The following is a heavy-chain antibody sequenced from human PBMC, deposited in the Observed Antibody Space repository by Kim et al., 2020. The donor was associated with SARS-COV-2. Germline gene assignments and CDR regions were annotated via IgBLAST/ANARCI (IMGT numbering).Heavy chain of an antibody. J-gene: IGHJ4*02. V-gene: IGHV4-39*01. CDR1: GGSISSSSYY. Sequence: SETLSLTCTVSGGSISSSSYYWGWIRQPPGKGLEWIGSIYYSGSTYYNPSLKSRVTISVDTSKNQFSLKLSSVTAADTAVYYCARQGKSKRGPFDYWGQGTLVTVSS. CDR2: IYYSGST. D-gene: IGHD1-1*01. CDR3: ARQGKSKRGPFDY.